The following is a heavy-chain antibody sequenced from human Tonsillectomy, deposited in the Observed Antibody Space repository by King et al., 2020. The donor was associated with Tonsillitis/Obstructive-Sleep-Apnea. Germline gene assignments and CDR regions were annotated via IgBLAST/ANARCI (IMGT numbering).Heavy chain of an antibody. CDR3: AKDLIIAVSGTPEDAFDI. CDR2: ISWNSGSV. Sequence: QLVQSGGGLVQPGRSLRLSCVASGFTFEDYAMHWVRQTPGKGLEWVSGISWNSGSVAYADSVKGRFTSSRDNAKNSLYLKMNSLRPEDTALYYCAKDLIIAVSGTPEDAFDIWGQGTVVTVSS. D-gene: IGHD6-13*01. CDR1: GFTFEDYA. J-gene: IGHJ3*02. V-gene: IGHV3-9*01.